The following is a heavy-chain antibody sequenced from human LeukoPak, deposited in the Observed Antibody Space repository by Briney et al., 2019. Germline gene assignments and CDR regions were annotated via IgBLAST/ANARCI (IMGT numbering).Heavy chain of an antibody. D-gene: IGHD3-3*01. CDR2: INPNSGGT. V-gene: IGHV1-2*02. J-gene: IGHJ5*02. Sequence: ASVKVSCKASGYTFTGYYMHWVRQAPGQGLEWMGWINPNSGGTNYAQKFQGRVTVTRDTSISTAYMELSRLRSDDTAVYYCARADFWSGYYYLDPWGQGTLVTVSS. CDR1: GYTFTGYY. CDR3: ARADFWSGYYYLDP.